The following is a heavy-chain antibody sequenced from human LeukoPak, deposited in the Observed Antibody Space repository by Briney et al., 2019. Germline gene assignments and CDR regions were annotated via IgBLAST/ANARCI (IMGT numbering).Heavy chain of an antibody. Sequence: ASVKVSCKASGYTFTSYGISWVRQAPGQRLEWMGWTSAYNGNTNYAQKLQGRVTMTTDTSTSTAYMELRSLRSDDTAVYYCARDLRGGSSSWLPFWTLWGQGTLVTVSS. V-gene: IGHV1-18*01. D-gene: IGHD6-13*01. CDR1: GYTFTSYG. J-gene: IGHJ4*02. CDR2: TSAYNGNT. CDR3: ARDLRGGSSSWLPFWTL.